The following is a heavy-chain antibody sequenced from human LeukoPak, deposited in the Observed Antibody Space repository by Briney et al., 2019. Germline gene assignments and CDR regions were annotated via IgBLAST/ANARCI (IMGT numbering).Heavy chain of an antibody. Sequence: SETLSLTCTVSGGSISSYYWSWIRQPPGKGLEWIGYIYYSGSTNYNPSLKSRVTISVDTSKNQFSLKLSSVTAADTAVYYCARGEVTLDYWGQGTLVTV. CDR3: ARGEVTLDY. CDR2: IYYSGST. D-gene: IGHD3-10*01. V-gene: IGHV4-59*08. CDR1: GGSISSYY. J-gene: IGHJ4*02.